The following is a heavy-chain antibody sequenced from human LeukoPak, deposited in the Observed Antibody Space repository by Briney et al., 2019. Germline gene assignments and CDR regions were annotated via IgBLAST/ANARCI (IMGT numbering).Heavy chain of an antibody. CDR1: GYTFTSYY. V-gene: IGHV1-46*01. J-gene: IGHJ6*03. Sequence: ASVKVSCKASGYTFTSYYIHWVRQAPGQGLEWMGIFNPSDGSTNYAQKFQGRVTMTRDTSISTAYMELSGLRSDDTAVYYCARGVVAATFYYYMDVWGKGTMVTVSS. D-gene: IGHD2-15*01. CDR3: ARGVVAATFYYYMDV. CDR2: FNPSDGST.